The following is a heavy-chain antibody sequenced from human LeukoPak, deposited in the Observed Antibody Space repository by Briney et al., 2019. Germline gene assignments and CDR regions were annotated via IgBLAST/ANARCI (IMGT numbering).Heavy chain of an antibody. J-gene: IGHJ4*02. CDR1: GFTFSDYY. D-gene: IGHD3-16*02. Sequence: PGGSLRLSCAASGFTFSDYYMSWIRQAPGKGLEWVSYISTSDISIYYADSVKGRFTISRDNTKNSLYLQMNSLRAEDTAVYYCARASFMITFGGVIVIPPHFDYWGQGTLVTVSS. CDR2: ISTSDISI. V-gene: IGHV3-11*01. CDR3: ARASFMITFGGVIVIPPHFDY.